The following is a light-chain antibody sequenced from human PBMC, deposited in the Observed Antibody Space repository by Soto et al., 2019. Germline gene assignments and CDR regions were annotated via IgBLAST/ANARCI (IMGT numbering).Light chain of an antibody. CDR2: GAS. CDR1: QSVSSS. CDR3: QQYNNWPPEGT. V-gene: IGKV3-15*01. Sequence: EIVMTQSPATLSVSPGERATLSCRASQSVSSSLAWYQQRPGQAPRLLIYGASTRATGIPARFSGSGSGTEFTLTISSLQSEDFAVYYCQQYNNWPPEGTFGPGTKVDIK. J-gene: IGKJ3*01.